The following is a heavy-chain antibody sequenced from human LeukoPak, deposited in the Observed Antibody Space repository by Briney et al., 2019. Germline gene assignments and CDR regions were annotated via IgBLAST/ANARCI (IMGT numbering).Heavy chain of an antibody. CDR2: LYTGGST. J-gene: IGHJ4*02. CDR1: GLTVSSNY. CDR3: AKIRPPGQWHYYFDY. V-gene: IGHV3-53*01. D-gene: IGHD6-19*01. Sequence: PGGSLRLSCAVSGLTVSSNYMSWIRQAPGKGLEWVSVLYTGGSTYYTDSVKGRFTISRDNSKNTLYLQMNSLRAEDTAIYYCAKIRPPGQWHYYFDYWGQGTLVTVSS.